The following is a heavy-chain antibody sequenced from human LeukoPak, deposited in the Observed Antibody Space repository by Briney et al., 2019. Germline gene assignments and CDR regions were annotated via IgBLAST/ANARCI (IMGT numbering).Heavy chain of an antibody. D-gene: IGHD6-13*01. J-gene: IGHJ2*01. V-gene: IGHV1-69*05. CDR2: IIPIFGTA. CDR3: ARDRKWGSSWQKYWYFDL. Sequence: ASVKVSCKASGVTFSSYAISWVRQTPGQGLEWMGGIIPIFGTANYAQKFQGRVTFHTDESTSRASMELSRLRSQTTALFYGARDRKWGSSWQKYWYFDLWGRGTLVTVSS. CDR1: GVTFSSYA.